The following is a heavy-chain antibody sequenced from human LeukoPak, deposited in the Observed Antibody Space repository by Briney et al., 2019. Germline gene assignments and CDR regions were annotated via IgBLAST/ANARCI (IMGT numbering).Heavy chain of an antibody. CDR3: ARGLDTMIEPHAFDI. V-gene: IGHV3-30*04. CDR1: GFTFSSYA. CDR2: ISYDGSNK. Sequence: GGSLRLSCAASGFTFSSYAMHWVRQAPGKGLEWVAVISYDGSNKYYADSVKGRFTISRDNSKNTLYLQMNSLRAEDTAVYYCARGLDTMIEPHAFDIWGQGTMVTVSS. D-gene: IGHD3-22*01. J-gene: IGHJ3*02.